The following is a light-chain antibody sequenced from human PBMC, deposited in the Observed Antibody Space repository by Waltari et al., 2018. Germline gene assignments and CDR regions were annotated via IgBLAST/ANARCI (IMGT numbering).Light chain of an antibody. V-gene: IGKV3-15*01. J-gene: IGKJ5*01. CDR2: GAS. CDR1: QSVSSN. Sequence: EIVMKQSPATLSVSPGERATLSCRASQSVSSNLALYQQKPGQAPRLLLYGASTRATGIPARFSGSGSGTEFTLTISSMQSEDFAFYYCQQYNNWPPITFGQGTRLEIK. CDR3: QQYNNWPPIT.